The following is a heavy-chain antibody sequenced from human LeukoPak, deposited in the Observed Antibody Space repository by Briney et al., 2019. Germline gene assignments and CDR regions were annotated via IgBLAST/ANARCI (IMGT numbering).Heavy chain of an antibody. V-gene: IGHV3-23*01. CDR3: VRDLHWGGFDV. D-gene: IGHD7-27*01. J-gene: IGHJ3*01. CDR1: GFTFSTYG. CDR2: ISPSGDIT. Sequence: GGSLRLSCAASGFTFSTYGMNWVRQAPGKGLEWVSGISPSGDITYYADSVMGRFNISRDNPKSTVSLQMSSLRAEDTALYYCVRDLHWGGFDVWGQGTMVTVSS.